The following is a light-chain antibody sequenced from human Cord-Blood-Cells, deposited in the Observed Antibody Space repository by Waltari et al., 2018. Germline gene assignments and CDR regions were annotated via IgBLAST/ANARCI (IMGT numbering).Light chain of an antibody. CDR3: SSYTSSSTLV. V-gene: IGLV2-14*01. CDR1: SSHVGGYNY. CDR2: DVS. Sequence: QSALTQPASVSGSPGQSLTLPCTGTSSHVGGYNYVPWYQQHPGKAPKLMIYDVSNRPSGVSNRFSGSKSGNTASLTISGLQAEDEADYYCSSYTSSSTLVFGTGTKVTVL. J-gene: IGLJ1*01.